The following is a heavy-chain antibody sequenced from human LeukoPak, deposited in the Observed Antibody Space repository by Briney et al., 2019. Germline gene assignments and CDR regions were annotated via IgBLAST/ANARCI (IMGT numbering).Heavy chain of an antibody. Sequence: GGSLRLSCAASGFPFSNYGIHWVRQAPGKGLEWVAVISRDGSNKNYADSVKGRFTISRDNSKNTVYLQINSLRPEGTAIYYCSRDRGGGDIYFDYWGQGTLVTVSS. CDR3: SRDRGGGDIYFDY. CDR2: ISRDGSNK. V-gene: IGHV3-30-3*01. CDR1: GFPFSNYG. D-gene: IGHD2-21*02. J-gene: IGHJ4*02.